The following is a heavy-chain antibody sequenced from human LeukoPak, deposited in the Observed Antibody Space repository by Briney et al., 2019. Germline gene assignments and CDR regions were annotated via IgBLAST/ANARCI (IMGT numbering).Heavy chain of an antibody. Sequence: GGSLRLSCAASGFTFSDYYMSWIRQAPGKGLEWVSYISSCSSYTNYADSVKGRFTISRDNAKNSLYLQMNSLRAEDTAVYYCARRAMVRGVMNAFDIWGQGTMVTVSS. CDR1: GFTFSDYY. D-gene: IGHD3-10*01. V-gene: IGHV3-11*06. CDR2: ISSCSSYT. CDR3: ARRAMVRGVMNAFDI. J-gene: IGHJ3*02.